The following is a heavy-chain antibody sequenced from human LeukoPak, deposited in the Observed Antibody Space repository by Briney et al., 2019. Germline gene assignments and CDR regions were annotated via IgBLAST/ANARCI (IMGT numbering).Heavy chain of an antibody. CDR1: GGTFSSYA. V-gene: IGHV1-69*13. Sequence: SVKVSCKASGGTFSSYAISWVRQAPGQGLEWMGGIIPIFGTANYAQKFQGRVTITADESTSTAYMELSSLRSEDTAVYYCARAEVTMVRGVISVGYFDYWGQGTLVTVSS. J-gene: IGHJ4*02. CDR2: IIPIFGTA. CDR3: ARAEVTMVRGVISVGYFDY. D-gene: IGHD3-10*01.